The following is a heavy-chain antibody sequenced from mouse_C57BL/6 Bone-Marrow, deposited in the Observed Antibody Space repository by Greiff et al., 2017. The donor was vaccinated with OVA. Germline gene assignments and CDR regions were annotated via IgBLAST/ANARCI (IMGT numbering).Heavy chain of an antibody. D-gene: IGHD1-2*01. CDR1: GYTFTSYW. J-gene: IGHJ3*01. V-gene: IGHV1-64*01. Sequence: QVQLKEPGAELVKPGASVKLSCKASGYTFTSYWMHWVKQRPGQGLEWIGMIHPNSGSTNYNEKFKSKATLTVDKSSSTAYMQLSSLTSEDSAVYYCARGYMRAWFAYWGQGTLVTVSA. CDR3: ARGYMRAWFAY. CDR2: IHPNSGST.